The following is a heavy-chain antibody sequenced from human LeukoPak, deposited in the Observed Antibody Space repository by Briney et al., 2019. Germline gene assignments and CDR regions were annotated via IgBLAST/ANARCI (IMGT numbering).Heavy chain of an antibody. Sequence: GGSLRLSCAASEFTFSSYWMSWVRQAPGKGLEWVANIKQDGSEKYYVDSVKGRFTISRDNAKNSLYLQMNSLRAEDTAVYYCASLAGGIQLFDYWGQGTLVTVSS. D-gene: IGHD5-18*01. CDR1: EFTFSSYW. CDR3: ASLAGGIQLFDY. J-gene: IGHJ4*02. V-gene: IGHV3-7*01. CDR2: IKQDGSEK.